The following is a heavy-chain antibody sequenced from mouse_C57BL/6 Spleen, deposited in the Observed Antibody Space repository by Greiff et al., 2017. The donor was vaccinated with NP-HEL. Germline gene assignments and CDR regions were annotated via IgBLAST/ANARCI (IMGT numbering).Heavy chain of an antibody. Sequence: QVQLQQPGAELVKPGASVKMSCKASGYTFTSYWITWVKQRPRQGLEWIGDIYPGSGSTNYNEKFKSKATLTVDTSSSTAYMQLSSLTSEDSAVYYCARFYYYGSSYAMDYWGQGTSVTVSS. CDR1: GYTFTSYW. V-gene: IGHV1-55*01. D-gene: IGHD1-1*01. CDR3: ARFYYYGSSYAMDY. CDR2: IYPGSGST. J-gene: IGHJ4*01.